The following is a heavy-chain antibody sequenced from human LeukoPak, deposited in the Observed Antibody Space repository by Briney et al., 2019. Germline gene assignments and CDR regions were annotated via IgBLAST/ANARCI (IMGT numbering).Heavy chain of an antibody. CDR1: GFTVSSDY. J-gene: IGHJ6*02. V-gene: IGHV3-43*02. Sequence: GGSLRLSCAASGFTVSSDYMSWVRQAPGKGLEWVSLISGDGGSTYYADSVKGRFTISRDNSKNSLYLQMNSLGTEDTALYYCAKDRIAVAGHYYYGMDVWGQGTTVTVSS. D-gene: IGHD6-19*01. CDR2: ISGDGGST. CDR3: AKDRIAVAGHYYYGMDV.